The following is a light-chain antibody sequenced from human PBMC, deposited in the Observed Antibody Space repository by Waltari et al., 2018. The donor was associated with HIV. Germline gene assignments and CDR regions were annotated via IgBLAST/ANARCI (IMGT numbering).Light chain of an antibody. Sequence: CTGTSSDVGGYNYVSWYQQHPGKAPKLMIYDVSNRPSGVSNRFSGSKSGNTASLTISGLQAEDEADYYCSSYTSSSTLDVVFGGGTKLTVL. CDR1: SSDVGGYNY. J-gene: IGLJ2*01. CDR2: DVS. V-gene: IGLV2-14*04. CDR3: SSYTSSSTLDVV.